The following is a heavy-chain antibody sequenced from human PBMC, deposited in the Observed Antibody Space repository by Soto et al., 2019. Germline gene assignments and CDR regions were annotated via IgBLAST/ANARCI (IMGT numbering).Heavy chain of an antibody. CDR1: GFTFSLYG. J-gene: IGHJ6*02. D-gene: IGHD2-21*02. CDR3: AREETAWPLAYGLDV. V-gene: IGHV3-21*01. CDR2: IGRRSDI. Sequence: PGGSLRLSCAASGFTFSLYGMHWVRQAPGKGLEWVSSIGRRSDIYYADSVKGRFTISRDNAKNSVSLQMNSLRDEDTAVYYCAREETAWPLAYGLDVWGQGTTVTVSS.